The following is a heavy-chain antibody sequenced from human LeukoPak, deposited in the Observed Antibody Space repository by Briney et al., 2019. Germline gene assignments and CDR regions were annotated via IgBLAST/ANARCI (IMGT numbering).Heavy chain of an antibody. CDR2: IHYTGAT. J-gene: IGHJ4*02. Sequence: SETLSLTCAVYGGSITGYYWNWIRQTPGRGLEWVGEIHYTGATGYNPSLKSRATISTDTSKNQFSLRLSSVTAADTAVYYCARGNILTGYCFDFWGQGALVTVSS. V-gene: IGHV4-34*01. D-gene: IGHD3-9*01. CDR3: ARGNILTGYCFDF. CDR1: GGSITGYY.